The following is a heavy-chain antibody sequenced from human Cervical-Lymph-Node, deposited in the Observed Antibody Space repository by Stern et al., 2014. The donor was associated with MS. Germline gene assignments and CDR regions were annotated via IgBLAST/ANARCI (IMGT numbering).Heavy chain of an antibody. D-gene: IGHD6-19*01. CDR1: GYTFTRYY. J-gene: IGHJ6*02. V-gene: IGHV1-46*01. CDR2: INPSGGST. Sequence: VQLVQSGAEVKKPGASGKVSCKASGYTFTRYYMHWVRPAPGQGLEWMGMINPSGGSTSYAQKFQGRVTMTRDTSTSTVYMELSSLRSEDTAVYYCAREVAGHRLGMMDVWGQGTTVTVSS. CDR3: AREVAGHRLGMMDV.